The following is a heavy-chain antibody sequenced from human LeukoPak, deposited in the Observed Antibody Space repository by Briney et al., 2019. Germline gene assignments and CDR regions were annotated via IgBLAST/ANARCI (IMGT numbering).Heavy chain of an antibody. J-gene: IGHJ6*02. CDR3: ARGGLTGYYYYGMDV. Sequence: GASVKVSCKACGYTFTSYGISWVRQAPGQGLEWIGWISAYNGNTNYAQKLQGRVTMTTDTSTSTAYMELRSLRSDDTAVYYCARGGLTGYYYYGMDVWGQGTTVTVSS. V-gene: IGHV1-18*01. CDR2: ISAYNGNT. CDR1: GYTFTSYG.